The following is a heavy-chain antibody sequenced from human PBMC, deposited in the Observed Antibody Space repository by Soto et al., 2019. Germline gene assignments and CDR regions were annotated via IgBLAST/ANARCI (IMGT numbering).Heavy chain of an antibody. V-gene: IGHV3-30*18. J-gene: IGHJ4*02. CDR1: GFTFSSYG. CDR3: AKVQEERGRGWYGGSNDY. Sequence: QVQLVESGGGVVQPGRSLRLSCAASGFTFSSYGMHWVRQAPGKGLEWVAVISYDGSNKYYADSVKGRFTISRDNSKNTLYLQMNSLRAEDTAVYYCAKVQEERGRGWYGGSNDYWGQGTLVTVSS. D-gene: IGHD6-19*01. CDR2: ISYDGSNK.